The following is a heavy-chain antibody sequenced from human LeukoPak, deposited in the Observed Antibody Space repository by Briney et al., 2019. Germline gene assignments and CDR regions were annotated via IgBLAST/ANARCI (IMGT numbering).Heavy chain of an antibody. CDR2: ISGSGGST. Sequence: GGSMRLSCAASGFTFSSYAMSWVRQAPGKGLEWVSAISGSGGSTYYADSMKGRFTISRDNSKNTLYLQMNSLRAEDTAVYYCAKPARGYYYYGMDVWGQGTTVTVSS. CDR3: AKPARGYYYYGMDV. D-gene: IGHD3-10*01. CDR1: GFTFSSYA. J-gene: IGHJ6*02. V-gene: IGHV3-23*01.